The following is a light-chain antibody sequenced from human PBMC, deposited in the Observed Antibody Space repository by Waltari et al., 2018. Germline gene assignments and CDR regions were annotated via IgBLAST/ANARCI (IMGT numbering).Light chain of an antibody. Sequence: EIVLTQSPGSLSSSPGERVPLSCRASQSVSRALAWYQQKPGQAPRLPIFGASNRATGIPDRFSGSGSETDFSLTISRLEPEDFAVYYCQHYVRLPATFGRGTKVEIK. J-gene: IGKJ1*01. CDR2: GAS. V-gene: IGKV3-20*01. CDR3: QHYVRLPAT. CDR1: QSVSRA.